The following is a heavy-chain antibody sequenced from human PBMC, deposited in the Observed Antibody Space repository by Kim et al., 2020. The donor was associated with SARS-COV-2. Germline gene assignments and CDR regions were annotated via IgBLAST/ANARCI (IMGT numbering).Heavy chain of an antibody. V-gene: IGHV3-23*01. D-gene: IGHD3-3*01. CDR3: AKDRRLYYDFWTGYDRPRDGMDV. CDR2: ISGSGGST. Sequence: GGSLRLSCAASGFTFSSYAMSWVRQAPGKGLEWVSGISGSGGSTYYADSVKGRFPISRDNSKNTLYLQVHSLRAEDTAVYYFAKDRRLYYDFWTGYDRPRDGMDVWGQGTTVTVSS. J-gene: IGHJ6*02. CDR1: GFTFSSYA.